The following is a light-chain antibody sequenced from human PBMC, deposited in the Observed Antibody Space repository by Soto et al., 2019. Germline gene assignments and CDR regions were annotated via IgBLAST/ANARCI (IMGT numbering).Light chain of an antibody. CDR3: SSYTSSSTVV. CDR1: SSDVGGYNY. V-gene: IGLV2-14*01. CDR2: EVT. Sequence: QSALTQPASVSGSPGQSITISCTGTSSDVGGYNYVSWYQQHPGKAPKLMIYEVTNRPSGVSNRFSGSKSGNTASLTISGLQAEEENHYYCSSYTSSSTVVFGGGNKVTV. J-gene: IGLJ2*01.